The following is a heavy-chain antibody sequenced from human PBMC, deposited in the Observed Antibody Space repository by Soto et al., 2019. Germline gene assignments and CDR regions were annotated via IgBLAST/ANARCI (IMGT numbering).Heavy chain of an antibody. V-gene: IGHV4-59*02. D-gene: IGHD3-22*01. CDR2: MYFGGSF. Sequence: QMQLQASGPGLVKPSETLSLTCNVSGASVSHGYWSWIRQPPGKGLEWIGFMYFGGSFNYNPSLTRQAPIAVEPSKNQFSMKLTSVTASDTAVYYCARSYYDSTGFAVVPWGQGSLVTVSS. J-gene: IGHJ5*02. CDR1: GASVSHGY. CDR3: ARSYYDSTGFAVVP.